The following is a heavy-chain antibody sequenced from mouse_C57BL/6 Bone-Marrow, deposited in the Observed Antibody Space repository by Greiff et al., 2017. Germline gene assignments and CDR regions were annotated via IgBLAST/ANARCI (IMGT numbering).Heavy chain of an antibody. Sequence: VMLVESGPGLVQPSQSLSITCTVSGFSLTSYGVHWVRQSPGKGLEWLGVIWRGGSTDYNAAFMSRLSITKDNSKSQVFFKMNSLQADDTAIYYCAKRGYDARLPGAYWGQGTLVTVSA. CDR2: IWRGGST. J-gene: IGHJ3*01. D-gene: IGHD2-12*01. CDR3: AKRGYDARLPGAY. V-gene: IGHV2-5*01. CDR1: GFSLTSYG.